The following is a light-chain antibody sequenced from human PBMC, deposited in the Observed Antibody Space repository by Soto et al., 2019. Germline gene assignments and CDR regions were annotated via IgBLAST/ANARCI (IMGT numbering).Light chain of an antibody. CDR3: QQYDNLPPTWT. CDR2: DAS. CDR1: QDIATY. Sequence: DLQMTQSPSSLSASVGNRVTITCQASQDIATYLNWYQQKPGKAPNLLIYDASNLETEVPSRFSGGGSGTHFTFTISNLQPEDIATYYCQQYDNLPPTWTFGQGTKVEIE. V-gene: IGKV1-33*01. J-gene: IGKJ1*01.